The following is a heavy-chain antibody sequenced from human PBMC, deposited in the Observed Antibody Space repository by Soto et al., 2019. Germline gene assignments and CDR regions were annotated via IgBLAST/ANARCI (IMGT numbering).Heavy chain of an antibody. J-gene: IGHJ4*02. CDR1: GGSISAYF. D-gene: IGHD6-13*01. Sequence: QVQLQESGPGLVKPSETLSLSCTVSGGSISAYFWTWIRQPPGKGLEWIGYIYYSGDTNYNPSLKSRVTISVDTSKNQFSLKLSSVTATDTAVYYCVRASSTWYWDYWGRGTLVTVSS. CDR3: VRASSTWYWDY. CDR2: IYYSGDT. V-gene: IGHV4-59*01.